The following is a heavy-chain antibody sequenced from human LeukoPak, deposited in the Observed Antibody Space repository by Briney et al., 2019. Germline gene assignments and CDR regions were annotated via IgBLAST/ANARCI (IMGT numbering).Heavy chain of an antibody. CDR1: GGSFSGYY. V-gene: IGHV4-34*01. CDR3: ARGPSVVVVAATDYYYYYYMDV. D-gene: IGHD2-15*01. CDR2: INHSGST. J-gene: IGHJ6*03. Sequence: PSETLSLTCAVYGGSFSGYYWSWIRQPPGKGLEWIGEINHSGSTNYNPSLTSRVTISVDTSKNQFSLKLGSVTAADTAVYYCARGPSVVVVAATDYYYYYYMDVWGKGTTVTVSS.